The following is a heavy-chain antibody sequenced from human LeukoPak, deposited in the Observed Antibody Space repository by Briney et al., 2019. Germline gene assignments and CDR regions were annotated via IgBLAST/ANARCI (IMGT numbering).Heavy chain of an antibody. V-gene: IGHV3-9*01. Sequence: GRSLRLSCAASGFTFDDYAMHWVRQAPGKGLEWVSGISWNSGSIGYADSVKGRFTISRDNAKNSLYLQMNSLRAEDTAVYYCARGFSYYDFWSGYYAGGYYFDYWGQGTLVTVSS. J-gene: IGHJ4*02. CDR2: ISWNSGSI. CDR3: ARGFSYYDFWSGYYAGGYYFDY. CDR1: GFTFDDYA. D-gene: IGHD3-3*01.